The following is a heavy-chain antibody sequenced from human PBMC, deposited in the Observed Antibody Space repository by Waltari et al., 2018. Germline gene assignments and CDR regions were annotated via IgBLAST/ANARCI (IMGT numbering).Heavy chain of an antibody. V-gene: IGHV4-59*01. CDR2: IYYSGST. Sequence: QVQLQESGPGLVKPSETLSLTCTVSGGSISSYYWSWIRQPPGQGLEWIGYIYYSGSTNYSPSLKSRVTISVDTSKNQFSLKLSSVTAADTAVYYCARAARYGSGSYYIDYWGQGTLVTVSS. CDR3: ARAARYGSGSYYIDY. D-gene: IGHD3-10*01. CDR1: GGSISSYY. J-gene: IGHJ4*02.